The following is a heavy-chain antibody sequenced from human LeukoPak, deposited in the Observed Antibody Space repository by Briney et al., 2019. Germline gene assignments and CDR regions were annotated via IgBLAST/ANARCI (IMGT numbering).Heavy chain of an antibody. Sequence: PGGSLRLSCAASGFTFSSYSMNWVRQAPGKGLEWVSSISSSSSYIYYADSVKGRFTISRDNAKNSLYLQMNSLRAEDTAVYYCARGRDFGVVLPNWFDPWGQGTLVTVSS. V-gene: IGHV3-21*01. CDR3: ARGRDFGVVLPNWFDP. CDR1: GFTFSSYS. J-gene: IGHJ5*02. CDR2: ISSSSSYI. D-gene: IGHD3-3*01.